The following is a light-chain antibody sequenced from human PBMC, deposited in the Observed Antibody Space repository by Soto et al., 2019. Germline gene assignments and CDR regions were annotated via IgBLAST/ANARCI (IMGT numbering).Light chain of an antibody. CDR3: ETWDSNTHV. J-gene: IGLJ3*02. CDR1: SGHSSYI. Sequence: QSVLTQSSSASASLGSSVKLTCTLSSGHSSYIIAWHQQQPGKAPRYLMKLEGSGSYNKGSGVPDLFSGSSSGADRYLTISNLQFEDEADYYCETWDSNTHVFGGGTTLTVL. V-gene: IGLV4-60*02. CDR2: LEGSGSY.